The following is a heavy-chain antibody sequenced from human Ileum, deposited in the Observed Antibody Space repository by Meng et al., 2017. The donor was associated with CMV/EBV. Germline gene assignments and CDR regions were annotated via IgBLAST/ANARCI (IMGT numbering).Heavy chain of an antibody. J-gene: IGHJ4*02. Sequence: ASVKVSCKASGYIFSSYGISWVRQAPGQGLEWMGWISAYNHNTDYAQKFQGRVTMTTDTSTRTAYMELTNLRSDDTAIYYCARAPVVTGDLDFWGQGTLVTVSS. CDR2: ISAYNHNT. CDR1: GYIFSSYG. D-gene: IGHD7-27*01. V-gene: IGHV1-18*01. CDR3: ARAPVVTGDLDF.